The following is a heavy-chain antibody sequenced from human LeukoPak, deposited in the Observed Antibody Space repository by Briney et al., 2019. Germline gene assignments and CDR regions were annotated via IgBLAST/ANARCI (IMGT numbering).Heavy chain of an antibody. Sequence: GSLRLSCAASGFSFSTYAMHWVRQAPGKGLDWVAMIWSDASNQYYADSVKGRFTISRDNSKNTLYLQMNSLRAEDTAVYYCANADYYDSSGYYALDYWGQGTLVTVSS. CDR1: GFSFSTYA. CDR3: ANADYYDSSGYYALDY. CDR2: IWSDASNQ. J-gene: IGHJ4*02. D-gene: IGHD3-22*01. V-gene: IGHV3-30*02.